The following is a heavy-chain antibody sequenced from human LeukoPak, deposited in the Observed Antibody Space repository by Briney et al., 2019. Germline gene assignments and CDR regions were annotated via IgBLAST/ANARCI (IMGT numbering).Heavy chain of an antibody. CDR3: ATRLRFGGNLNFDY. CDR2: FDPEDGET. Sequence: ASVKVSCKVSGYTLTELSMHWVRQARGKGLEWMGGFDPEDGETIYAQKFQGRVAMTEDTSTDTAYMELSSLRSEDTAVYYCATRLRFGGNLNFDYWGQGTLVTVSS. D-gene: IGHD4-23*01. J-gene: IGHJ4*02. CDR1: GYTLTELS. V-gene: IGHV1-24*01.